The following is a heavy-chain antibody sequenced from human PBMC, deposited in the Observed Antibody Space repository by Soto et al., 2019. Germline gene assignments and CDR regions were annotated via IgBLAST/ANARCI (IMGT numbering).Heavy chain of an antibody. CDR3: ARGPAYCSSTSCPPDY. D-gene: IGHD2-2*01. CDR1: GFTFSSYW. CDR2: IKQDGSEK. V-gene: IGHV3-7*03. J-gene: IGHJ4*02. Sequence: GGSLRLSCAASGFTFSSYWMSWVRQAPGKGLEWVANIKQDGSEKYYVDSVKGRFTISRDNAKNSLYLQMNSLRAEDTAVYYCARGPAYCSSTSCPPDYWGQGTLVTVSS.